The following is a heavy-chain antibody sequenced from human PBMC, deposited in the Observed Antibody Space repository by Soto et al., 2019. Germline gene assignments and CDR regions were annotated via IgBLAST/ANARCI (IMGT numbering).Heavy chain of an antibody. D-gene: IGHD3-22*01. CDR2: IIPIFGTA. V-gene: IGHV1-69*01. J-gene: IGHJ4*02. CDR3: ARWITPNYDSSGSLDY. Sequence: QVQLVQSGAEVKKPGSSVKVSCKASGGTFSSYAISWVRQAPGQGLEWMGGIIPIFGTANYAQKFQGRVTITADESMSTAYMELSSLRSEDTAVYYCARWITPNYDSSGSLDYWGQGTLVTVSS. CDR1: GGTFSSYA.